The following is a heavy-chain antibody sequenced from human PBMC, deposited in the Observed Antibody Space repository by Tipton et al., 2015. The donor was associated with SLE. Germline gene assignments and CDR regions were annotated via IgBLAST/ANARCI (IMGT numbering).Heavy chain of an antibody. CDR2: ISYDGSNK. Sequence: SLRLSCAASGFTSSSYAMHWVRQAPGKGLEWVAVISYDGSNKYYADSVKGRFTISRDNSKNTLYLQMNSLRAEDTAVYYCARSKSYYYYYYMDVWGKGTTATVSS. V-gene: IGHV3-30-3*01. CDR3: ARSKSYYYYYYMDV. CDR1: GFTSSSYA. J-gene: IGHJ6*03.